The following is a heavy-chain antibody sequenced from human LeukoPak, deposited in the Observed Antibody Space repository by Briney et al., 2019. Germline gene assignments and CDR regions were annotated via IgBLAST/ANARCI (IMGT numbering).Heavy chain of an antibody. CDR3: ATSLI. J-gene: IGHJ3*02. V-gene: IGHV7-4-1*02. CDR1: GYSFTTYA. CDR2: INTNTGNP. Sequence: RGASVKVACKASGYSFTTYAMKWVRQAPGQGLEWMGWINTNTGNPTYAQGCTDRFVFSLDTSGSTAYLQISSLKAEDTAVYYCATSLIWGQGAMVTVSS.